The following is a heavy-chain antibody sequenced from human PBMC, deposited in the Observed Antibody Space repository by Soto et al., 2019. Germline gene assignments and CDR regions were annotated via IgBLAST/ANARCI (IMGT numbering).Heavy chain of an antibody. CDR2: ISYDGSNK. D-gene: IGHD2-15*01. J-gene: IGHJ4*02. V-gene: IGHV3-30*18. CDR1: GFTFSSYG. CDR3: AKDLVVVAATPGGY. Sequence: QVQLVESGGGVVQPGRSLRLSCAASGFTFSSYGMHWVRQAPGKGLEWVAVISYDGSNKYYADSVKGRFTNSRDNSKNTLYLQMNSLRAEDTAVYYCAKDLVVVAATPGGYWGQGTLVTVSS.